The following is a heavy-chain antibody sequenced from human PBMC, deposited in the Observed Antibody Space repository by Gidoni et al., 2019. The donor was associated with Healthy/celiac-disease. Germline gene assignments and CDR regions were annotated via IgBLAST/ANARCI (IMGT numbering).Heavy chain of an antibody. J-gene: IGHJ5*02. V-gene: IGHV4-34*01. CDR2: SNNSGST. D-gene: IGHD2-15*01. CDR1: GGSFSGYY. CDR3: ARGRVYCSCGSCYSGWSDP. Sequence: QVQLQQWGAGLLKLSETLSLTCAVHGGSFSGYYWSCIRQHPGKGLEWIEESNNSGSTNYNPSRKSRVTISVDTSNNHFSRKLSSVTAADTAVYYCARGRVYCSCGSCYSGWSDPWGQGTLVTVSS.